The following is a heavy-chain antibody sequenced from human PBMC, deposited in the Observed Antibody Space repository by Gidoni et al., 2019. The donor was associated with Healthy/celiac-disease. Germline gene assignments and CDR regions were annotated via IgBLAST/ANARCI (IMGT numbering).Heavy chain of an antibody. Sequence: EVQLVESGGGLVQPGRSLRLSCGASGCTFDDYAMHWVRQAPGKGLEWVSGISWNSGSIGYADSVKGRFTISRDNAKNSLYLQMNSLRAEDTALYYCAKDSYDSYYMDVWGKGTTVTVSS. CDR3: AKDSYDSYYMDV. J-gene: IGHJ6*03. V-gene: IGHV3-9*01. D-gene: IGHD3-3*01. CDR1: GCTFDDYA. CDR2: ISWNSGSI.